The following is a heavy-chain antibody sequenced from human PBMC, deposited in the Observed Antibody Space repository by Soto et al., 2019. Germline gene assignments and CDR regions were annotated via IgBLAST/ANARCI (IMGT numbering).Heavy chain of an antibody. D-gene: IGHD5-12*01. CDR2: INHSGST. Sequence: SETLSLTCAVYGGSFSGYYWSWIRQPPGKGLEWIGEINHSGSTNYNPSLKSRVTISVDTSKNQFSLKLSSVTAADTAVYYCARSVATYRRPFGPWGQGTLVTVSS. CDR1: GGSFSGYY. J-gene: IGHJ5*02. CDR3: ARSVATYRRPFGP. V-gene: IGHV4-34*01.